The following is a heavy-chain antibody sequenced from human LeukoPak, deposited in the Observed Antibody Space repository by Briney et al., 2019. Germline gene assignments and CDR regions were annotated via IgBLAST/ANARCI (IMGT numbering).Heavy chain of an antibody. CDR2: MNPNSGNT. J-gene: IGHJ4*02. V-gene: IGHV1-8*01. CDR1: GYTFTSYD. Sequence: ASVKVSCKASGYTFTSYDINWVRQATGQGLEWMGWMNPNSGNTGYAQKFQGRVTMTRNTSISTAYMELSSLRSEDTAVYYCARGYPPTYYDILTGYYYFDYWGQGTLVTVSS. CDR3: ARGYPPTYYDILTGYYYFDY. D-gene: IGHD3-9*01.